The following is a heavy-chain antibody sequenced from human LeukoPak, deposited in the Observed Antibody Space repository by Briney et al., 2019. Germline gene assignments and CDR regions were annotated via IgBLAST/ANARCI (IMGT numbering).Heavy chain of an antibody. V-gene: IGHV4-59*01. CDR3: ARSSLAVYFDH. J-gene: IGHJ4*02. CDR1: GGSISSYY. CDR2: IYYSGST. D-gene: IGHD4-17*01. Sequence: SETLSLTCTVSGGSISSYYWSWIRQPPGKGLEWIGYIYYSGSTNYNPSLKSRVTISVDTSKNQFSLKLSSVTAADTAVYYCARSSLAVYFDHWGQGTLVTASS.